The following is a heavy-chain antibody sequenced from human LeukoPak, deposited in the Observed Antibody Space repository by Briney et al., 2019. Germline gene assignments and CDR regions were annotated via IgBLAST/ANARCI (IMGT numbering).Heavy chain of an antibody. D-gene: IGHD2-2*01. CDR1: GFTFSDYY. CDR3: ARNPPYCSSTSCYGGY. V-gene: IGHV3-11*01. Sequence: GGSLRLSCAASGFTFSDYYMSWIRQAPGKGLEWVSYISSSGSTIYYADSVKGRFTISRDNAKNPLYLQMNSLRAEDTAVYYCARNPPYCSSTSCYGGYWGQGTLVTVSS. J-gene: IGHJ4*02. CDR2: ISSSGSTI.